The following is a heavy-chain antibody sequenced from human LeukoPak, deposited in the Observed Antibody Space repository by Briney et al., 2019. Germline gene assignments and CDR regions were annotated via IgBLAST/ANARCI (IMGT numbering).Heavy chain of an antibody. CDR3: ARDPSSGLYYFDY. CDR2: IIPISGTA. CDR1: GGTFSSYA. D-gene: IGHD6-19*01. V-gene: IGHV1-69*01. Sequence: GASVKVSCKAPGGTFSSYAISWVRQAPGQGLEWMGGIIPISGTANYAQKFQGRVTITADESTSTAYMELSSLRSEDTAVYYCARDPSSGLYYFDYWGQGTLVTVSS. J-gene: IGHJ4*02.